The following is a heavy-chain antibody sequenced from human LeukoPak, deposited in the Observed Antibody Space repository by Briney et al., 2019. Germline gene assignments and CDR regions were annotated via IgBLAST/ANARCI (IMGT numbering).Heavy chain of an antibody. V-gene: IGHV1-69*02. D-gene: IGHD5-18*01. CDR1: GGTFSSYT. Sequence: SVKVPCKASGGTFSSYTISWVRQAPGQGLEWMGRIIPILGIANYAQKFQGRVTITADKSTSTAYMELGSLRSEDTAVYYCARYGYTAMRNWFDPWGQGTLVTVSS. J-gene: IGHJ5*02. CDR3: ARYGYTAMRNWFDP. CDR2: IIPILGIA.